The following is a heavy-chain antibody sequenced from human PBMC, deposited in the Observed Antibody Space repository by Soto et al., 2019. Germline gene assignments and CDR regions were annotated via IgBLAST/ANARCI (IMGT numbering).Heavy chain of an antibody. V-gene: IGHV3-30*03. Sequence: QVQLVESGGGVVQSGGSLRLSCGGSGFIFSRYGMHWVRQAPGKGLEWVTGISYDGGERFYADSVKGRFTISRDNSKNRLDLQMSSLRPEDTAVYYCARDPPLYCRGDCNFDFWGQGTLVTVSS. D-gene: IGHD2-21*02. CDR3: ARDPPLYCRGDCNFDF. J-gene: IGHJ4*02. CDR1: GFIFSRYG. CDR2: ISYDGGER.